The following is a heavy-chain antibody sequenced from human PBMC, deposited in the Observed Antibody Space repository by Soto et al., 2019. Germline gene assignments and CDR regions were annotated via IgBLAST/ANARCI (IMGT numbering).Heavy chain of an antibody. D-gene: IGHD6-13*01. CDR1: GFTFSSYA. Sequence: EVQLLESGGGLVQPGGSLRLSCAASGFTFSSYAMSWVRQAPGKGLEWVSAISGSGGSTYYADSVKGRFTISRDNSKNTLDLQMNSLRAEDTAVYYCAKVDSSSWYGGDFDYWGQGTLVTVSS. J-gene: IGHJ4*02. CDR3: AKVDSSSWYGGDFDY. CDR2: ISGSGGST. V-gene: IGHV3-23*01.